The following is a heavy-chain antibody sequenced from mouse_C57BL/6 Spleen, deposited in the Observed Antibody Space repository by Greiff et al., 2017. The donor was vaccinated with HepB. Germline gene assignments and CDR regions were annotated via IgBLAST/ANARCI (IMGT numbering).Heavy chain of an antibody. CDR2: ISDGGSYT. CDR3: ARDEYYGSSYGYFDY. D-gene: IGHD1-1*01. V-gene: IGHV5-4*01. CDR1: GFTFSSYA. J-gene: IGHJ2*01. Sequence: DVQLQESGGGLVKPGGSLKLSCAASGFTFSSYAMSWVRQTPEKRLEWVATISDGGSYTYYPDNVKGRFTISRDNAKNNLYLQMSHLKSEDTAMYYCARDEYYGSSYGYFDYWGQGTTLTVSS.